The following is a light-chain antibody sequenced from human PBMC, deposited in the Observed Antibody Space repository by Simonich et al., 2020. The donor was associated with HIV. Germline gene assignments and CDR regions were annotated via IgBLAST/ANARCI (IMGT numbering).Light chain of an antibody. V-gene: IGLV1-44*01. Sequence: HSVLTQPPSASGTPGQRVTISCSGSSSNIGSNTVNWYQQLPGPAPKLLIYRNNQRPSGVPDRFSGSKSGTSASLAISGLQSEDEADYYCAAWDDSLNGPVFGGGTKLTVL. J-gene: IGLJ2*01. CDR2: RNN. CDR3: AAWDDSLNGPV. CDR1: SSNIGSNT.